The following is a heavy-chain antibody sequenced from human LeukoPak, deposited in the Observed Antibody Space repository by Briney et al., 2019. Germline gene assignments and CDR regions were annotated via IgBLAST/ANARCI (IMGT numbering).Heavy chain of an antibody. D-gene: IGHD2-2*01. CDR1: GGSISSYY. Sequence: PSETLSLTCTVSGGSISSYYWSWIRQPPGKGLEWIGYIYYSGSTNYNPSLKSRVTISVDTSKNQFSLKLSSVTAADTAVYYCAKGRPCSGSTCYGSYFDCWGQGTLVTVSA. J-gene: IGHJ4*02. CDR2: IYYSGST. CDR3: AKGRPCSGSTCYGSYFDC. V-gene: IGHV4-59*01.